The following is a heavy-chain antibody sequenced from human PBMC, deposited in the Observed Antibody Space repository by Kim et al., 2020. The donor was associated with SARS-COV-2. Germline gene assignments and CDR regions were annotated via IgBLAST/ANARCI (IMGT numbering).Heavy chain of an antibody. CDR1: GFTFSSYS. Sequence: GGSLRLSCAASGFTFSSYSMHWVRQAPGKGLEWVSSITSSSGYIYDAESVKGRFIISRDNAKSSLYLQMNSLRPEDTAVYYCARDHSSGYGGYWGQGTLV. D-gene: IGHD5-12*01. CDR2: ITSSSGYI. J-gene: IGHJ4*02. CDR3: ARDHSSGYGGY. V-gene: IGHV3-21*01.